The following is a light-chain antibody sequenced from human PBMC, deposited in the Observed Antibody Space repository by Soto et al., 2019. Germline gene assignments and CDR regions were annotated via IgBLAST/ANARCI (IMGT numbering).Light chain of an antibody. CDR1: SSNIGAGYD. V-gene: IGLV1-40*01. CDR2: GNS. Sequence: QSVLTQPPSVSGAPGQRVTISCTGSSSNIGAGYDVQWYQQLPGAAPKLLIFGNSNRPSGVPDRFSGSRSGTSASLAITGLQAEDEADYFCQYYDISLRVSVIFGGGTKLTVL. CDR3: QYYDISLRVSVI. J-gene: IGLJ2*01.